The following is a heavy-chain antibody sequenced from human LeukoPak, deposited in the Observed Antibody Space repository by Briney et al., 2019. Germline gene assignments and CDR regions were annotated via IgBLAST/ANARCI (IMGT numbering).Heavy chain of an antibody. CDR3: ASFYGSGFSFDY. D-gene: IGHD3-10*01. CDR1: GYSISSGYY. Sequence: SETLSLTCTVSGYSISSGYYWGWIRQPPGKGLEWIGNIYHSGSTYYNPSLKSRVTISVDTSKNQFSLKLSSVTAADTAIYYCASFYGSGFSFDYWGQGTLVTVSS. V-gene: IGHV4-38-2*02. CDR2: IYHSGST. J-gene: IGHJ4*02.